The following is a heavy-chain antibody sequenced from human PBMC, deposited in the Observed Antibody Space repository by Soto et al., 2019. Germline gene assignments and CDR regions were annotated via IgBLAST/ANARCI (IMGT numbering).Heavy chain of an antibody. CDR1: GGTCSSYA. J-gene: IGHJ4*02. D-gene: IGHD3-22*01. CDR3: ARGVHYDSSGFYYFF. V-gene: IGHV1-69*13. CDR2: IIPIFGTA. Sequence: SVKVSCKASGGTCSSYAIDWVRQAPGQGLEWMGGIIPIFGTANYAQKFQGRVTITADESTRTAYMELRSLRSEDTAVYYCARGVHYDSSGFYYFFWGQGTLVTVSS.